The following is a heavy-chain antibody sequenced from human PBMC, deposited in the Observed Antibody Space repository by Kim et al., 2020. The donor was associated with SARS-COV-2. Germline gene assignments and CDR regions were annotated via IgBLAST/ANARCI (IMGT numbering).Heavy chain of an antibody. V-gene: IGHV3-43*01. CDR1: GFTFGDFA. CDR2: ISWDSVVT. J-gene: IGHJ4*02. CDR3: VKDSSRNGYYIVN. D-gene: IGHD6-19*01. Sequence: GGSLRLSCAASGFTFGDFAMHWIRQTPERGLEWVCKISWDSVVTFYADSVEGRFTISRDNSKNSLYLRMTSLRIEDTALYFCVKDSSRNGYYIVNWGQGTLVTVSS.